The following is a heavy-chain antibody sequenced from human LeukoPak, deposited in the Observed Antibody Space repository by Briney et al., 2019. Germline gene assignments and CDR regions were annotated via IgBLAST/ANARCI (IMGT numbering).Heavy chain of an antibody. J-gene: IGHJ5*02. CDR1: GGSISSYY. CDR2: IYTSGST. Sequence: PSETLSLTCTVSGGSISSYYWSWIRQPAGKGLEWIGRIYTSGSTNYNPSLKSRVTMSVDTSKNQFSLQLNSVTPEDTAVYYCARDYYGSAGLVMKENWFDPWGQGTLVTVSS. V-gene: IGHV4-4*07. CDR3: ARDYYGSAGLVMKENWFDP. D-gene: IGHD3-10*01.